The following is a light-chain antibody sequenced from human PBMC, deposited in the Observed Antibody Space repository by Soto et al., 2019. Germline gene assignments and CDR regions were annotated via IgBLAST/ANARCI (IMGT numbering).Light chain of an antibody. CDR1: SSNIGTNY. Sequence: QSVLTQPPSASGTPGQRVTISCSGSSSNIGTNYIYWYQHLPGVAPKLLIYTSDQRPSGVPDRFSGSKSGTSASLAISGLRSEDEADYYCAAWDDSLSGPNWSFGGGTKVTVL. J-gene: IGLJ2*01. V-gene: IGLV1-47*01. CDR2: TSD. CDR3: AAWDDSLSGPNWS.